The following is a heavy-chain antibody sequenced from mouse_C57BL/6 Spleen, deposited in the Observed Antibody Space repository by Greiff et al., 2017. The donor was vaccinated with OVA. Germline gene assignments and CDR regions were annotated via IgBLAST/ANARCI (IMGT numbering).Heavy chain of an antibody. CDR2: IDPSDSYT. Sequence: VQLQQPGAELVMPGASVKLSCKASGYTFTSYWMHWVKQRPGQGLEWIGEIDPSDSYTNYNQKFKGKSTLTVDKSSSTAYMQLSSLTSEDSAVYYCARSRGIDYFDYWGQGTTLTVSS. CDR1: GYTFTSYW. CDR3: ARSRGIDYFDY. J-gene: IGHJ2*01. V-gene: IGHV1-69*01.